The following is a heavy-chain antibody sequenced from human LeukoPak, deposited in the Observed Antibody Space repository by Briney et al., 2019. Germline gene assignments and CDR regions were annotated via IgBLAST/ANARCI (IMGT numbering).Heavy chain of an antibody. CDR3: ASGYCPSGVCSHNMWY. CDR2: INSGGSIT. V-gene: IGHV3-74*01. J-gene: IGHJ4*02. Sequence: QPGGSLRLSCAAAGFTFSSHWMHWVRQGPGKGLVWLSRINSGGSITNYADSVKGRLTISRDNANNTLYPEINSLTAEDTAVYFCASGYCPSGVCSHNMWYWGQGTLVTVSS. D-gene: IGHD2-8*01. CDR1: GFTFSSHW.